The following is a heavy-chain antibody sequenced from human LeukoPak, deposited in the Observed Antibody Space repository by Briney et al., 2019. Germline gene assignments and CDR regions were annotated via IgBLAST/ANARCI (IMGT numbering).Heavy chain of an antibody. D-gene: IGHD2-2*02. Sequence: PGGSLRLSCAASGFTFSSYWMHWVRQAPGKGLVWVSRINSDGSSTSYADSVKGRFTISRDNAKNTLYLQMNSLRAEDTAVYYCERARAYCSSTSCYIDFGMDVWGQGTTVTVSS. CDR3: ERARAYCSSTSCYIDFGMDV. CDR2: INSDGSST. V-gene: IGHV3-74*01. CDR1: GFTFSSYW. J-gene: IGHJ6*02.